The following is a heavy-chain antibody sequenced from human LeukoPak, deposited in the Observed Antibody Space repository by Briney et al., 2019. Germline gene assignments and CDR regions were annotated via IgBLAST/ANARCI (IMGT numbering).Heavy chain of an antibody. CDR2: INPNSGGT. CDR3: ANCHGSSTSCYISPDAFDI. D-gene: IGHD2-2*02. Sequence: ASVKVSCKASGYTFTGYYMHWVRQAPGQGLEWMGWINPNSGGTNYAQKFQGRVTMTRDTSISTAYMELSRLRSDDTAAYYCANCHGSSTSCYISPDAFDIWGQGTMVTVSS. CDR1: GYTFTGYY. V-gene: IGHV1-2*02. J-gene: IGHJ3*02.